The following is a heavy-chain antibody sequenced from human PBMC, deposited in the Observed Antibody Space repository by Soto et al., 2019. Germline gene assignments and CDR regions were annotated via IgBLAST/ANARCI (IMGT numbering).Heavy chain of an antibody. CDR1: GYTFTGYY. CDR2: INPNSGGT. CDR3: ARNLEQQLGMMLDY. V-gene: IGHV1-2*04. Sequence: QVQLVQSGAEVKKPGASVKVSCKASGYTFTGYYMHWVRQAPGQGLEWMGWINPNSGGTNYVQKFQGWVTMTRDTSISTAYMELSRLRSDDTAVYYCARNLEQQLGMMLDYWGQGTLVTVSS. J-gene: IGHJ4*02. D-gene: IGHD6-13*01.